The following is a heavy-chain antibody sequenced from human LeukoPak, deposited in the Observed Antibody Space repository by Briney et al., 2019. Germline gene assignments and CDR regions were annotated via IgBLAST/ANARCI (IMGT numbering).Heavy chain of an antibody. D-gene: IGHD3-3*01. Sequence: PGGSLRLSCAASGFTVSSNYMSWVRQAPGKGLEWVSVIYSGGSTYYADSVKGRFTISRDNSKNTLYLQMNSLRAEDTAVYYCARVFGGGFGNEYYFDYWGQGTLVTVSS. CDR1: GFTVSSNY. J-gene: IGHJ4*02. CDR3: ARVFGGGFGNEYYFDY. V-gene: IGHV3-53*01. CDR2: IYSGGST.